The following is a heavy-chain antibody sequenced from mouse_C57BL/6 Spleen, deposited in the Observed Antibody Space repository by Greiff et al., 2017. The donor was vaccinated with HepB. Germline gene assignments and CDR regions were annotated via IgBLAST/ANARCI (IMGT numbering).Heavy chain of an antibody. Sequence: VQLVESGPGLVAPSQSLSITCTVSGFSLTSYGVHWVRQPPGKGLEWLVVIWSDGRTTYNSALKSRLSISKGNSKSQVFLKMNSLQTDYTAMYYCARHGVVPYAMDYWGQGTSVTVSS. CDR1: GFSLTSYG. CDR3: ARHGVVPYAMDY. J-gene: IGHJ4*01. CDR2: IWSDGRT. D-gene: IGHD1-1*01. V-gene: IGHV2-6*03.